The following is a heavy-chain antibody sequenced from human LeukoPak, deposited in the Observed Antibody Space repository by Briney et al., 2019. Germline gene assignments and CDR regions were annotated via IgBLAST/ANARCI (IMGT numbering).Heavy chain of an antibody. CDR3: ATQRGYSYGAFDI. J-gene: IGHJ3*02. V-gene: IGHV1-24*01. CDR1: GYTLTELS. Sequence: ASVRVSCRVSGYTLTELSMHWVRQAPGKGLEWMGGFDPEDGETIYAQKFQGRVTMTEDTSTDTAYMELSSLRSEDTAVYYCATQRGYSYGAFDIWGQGTMVTVSS. D-gene: IGHD5-18*01. CDR2: FDPEDGET.